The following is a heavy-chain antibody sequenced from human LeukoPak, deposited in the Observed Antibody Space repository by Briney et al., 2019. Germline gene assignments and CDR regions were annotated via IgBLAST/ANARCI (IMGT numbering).Heavy chain of an antibody. CDR1: GFTFSSYE. CDR3: AKNYDFWSGYPDYYYYGMDV. V-gene: IGHV3-48*03. CDR2: ISSSGSTI. Sequence: GGSLRLSCAASGFTFSSYEMNWVRQAPGKGLEWVSYISSSGSTIYYADSVKGRFTISRDNAKNSLYLQMNSLRAEDTAVYYCAKNYDFWSGYPDYYYYGMDVWGQGTTVTVSS. D-gene: IGHD3-3*01. J-gene: IGHJ6*02.